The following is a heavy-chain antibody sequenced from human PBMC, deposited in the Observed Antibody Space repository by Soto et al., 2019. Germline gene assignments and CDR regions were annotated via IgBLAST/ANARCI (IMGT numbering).Heavy chain of an antibody. J-gene: IGHJ4*02. CDR1: GFSIGDCS. CDR2: ISTNNDAI. CDR3: ARVLGSRRSGSYPSY. Sequence: EVQLVESGGGLVQPGGSLRLSCAASGFSIGDCSMNWVRRAPGKGLEWISYISTNNDAIYYADSVKGRFTISRDNAKNSLYLEMNSLRAEDTALYYCARVLGSRRSGSYPSYWGQGTLVTVSS. V-gene: IGHV3-48*01. D-gene: IGHD3-10*01.